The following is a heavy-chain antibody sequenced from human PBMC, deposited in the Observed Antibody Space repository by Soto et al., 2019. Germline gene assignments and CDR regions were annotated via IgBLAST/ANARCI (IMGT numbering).Heavy chain of an antibody. D-gene: IGHD1-26*01. J-gene: IGHJ4*02. Sequence: QVQLVDSGGDVVQPGGSLRLSCTGSGFTFGNYGMHWVRQAPGKGLEWVASTSYDGNNKYYADSLKGRFTISRDNSKKMVYLQMTSLGPEDTAVYYCAKGGGSARDFDYWGQEALVTVSS. CDR1: GFTFGNYG. CDR3: AKGGGSARDFDY. V-gene: IGHV3-30*18. CDR2: TSYDGNNK.